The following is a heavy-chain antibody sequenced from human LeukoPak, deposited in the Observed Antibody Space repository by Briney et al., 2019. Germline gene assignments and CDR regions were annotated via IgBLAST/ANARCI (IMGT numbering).Heavy chain of an antibody. CDR1: GFTFSSYA. D-gene: IGHD3-22*01. Sequence: PGGSLRLSCAASGFTFSSYAMSWVRQAPGKGLEWVSAISGSGGSTYYADSVKGRFTISRDNSKNTLYLQMNSLRAEDTAVYYGAKVPYYDSSGYYAPYFDYWGQGTLVTVSS. CDR3: AKVPYYDSSGYYAPYFDY. V-gene: IGHV3-23*01. CDR2: ISGSGGST. J-gene: IGHJ4*02.